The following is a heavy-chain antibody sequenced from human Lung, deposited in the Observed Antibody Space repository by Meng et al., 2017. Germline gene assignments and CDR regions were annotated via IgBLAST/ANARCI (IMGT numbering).Heavy chain of an antibody. CDR3: ARGPTTMAHDFDY. J-gene: IGHJ4*02. V-gene: IGHV4-34*01. CDR1: GGSFSDYY. CDR2: INHSGST. Sequence: QVQLQLWCAGLLKPSETLSLTCVVSGGSFSDYYWSWIRQPPGKGLEWIGEINHSGSTNYNPSLESRATISVDTSQNNLSLKLSSVTAADSAVYYCARGPTTMAHDFDYWGQGTLVTVSS. D-gene: IGHD4-11*01.